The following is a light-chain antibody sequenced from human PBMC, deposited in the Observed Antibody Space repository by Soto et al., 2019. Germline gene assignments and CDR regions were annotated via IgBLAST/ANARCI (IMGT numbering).Light chain of an antibody. Sequence: DIQMTQSPSSLSASVGDRVTITCRASQNIRKYVNWYQQKAGKAPTVLIYAASSLQSGVPSRFSGSGSGTEFTLSISSLQPEDFATYYCQESFVPPWSFGQGTRVEIK. CDR2: AAS. CDR3: QESFVPPWS. V-gene: IGKV1-39*01. CDR1: QNIRKY. J-gene: IGKJ1*01.